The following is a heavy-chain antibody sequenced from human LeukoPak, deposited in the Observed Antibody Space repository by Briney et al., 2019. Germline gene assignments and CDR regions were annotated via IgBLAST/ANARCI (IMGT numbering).Heavy chain of an antibody. CDR2: ISGSRHGPVT. V-gene: IGHV3-23*01. CDR3: AKTSVGEGRIIESGCFDK. Sequence: GGSLRLSCAASGFTFSNHAMNWVRQAPGKGLEWVSIISGSRHGPVTYYADSVKGRFTISRDDSKNTLFLHMNSLRAEDTAVYYCAKTSVGEGRIIESGCFDKWGQGTLVTVSS. J-gene: IGHJ4*02. CDR1: GFTFSNHA. D-gene: IGHD2-15*01.